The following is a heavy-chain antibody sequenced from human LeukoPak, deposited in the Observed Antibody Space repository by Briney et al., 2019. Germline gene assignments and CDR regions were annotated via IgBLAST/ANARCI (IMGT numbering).Heavy chain of an antibody. CDR2: IIPIFGTA. V-gene: IGHV1-69*13. Sequence: ASVKVSCKASEGTFSSYAISWVRQAPGQGLEWMGGIIPIFGTANYAQKFRGRVTITADESTSTAYMELSSLRSEDTAVYYCARVNRMFVPRWFDPGGQGTLVTVSS. CDR3: ARVNRMFVPRWFDP. J-gene: IGHJ5*02. CDR1: EGTFSSYA. D-gene: IGHD2-15*01.